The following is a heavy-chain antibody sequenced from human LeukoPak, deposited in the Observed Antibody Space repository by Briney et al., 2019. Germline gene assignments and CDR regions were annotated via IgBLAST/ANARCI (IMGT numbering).Heavy chain of an antibody. J-gene: IGHJ4*02. V-gene: IGHV4-34*01. CDR1: GGSFSGYY. CDR3: ARPRGVVVVAATLPRPFDY. CDR2: INHSGST. D-gene: IGHD2-15*01. Sequence: SSETLSLTCAVYGGSFSGYYWSWIRQPPGKGLEWIGEINHSGSTNYNPSLKSRVTISVDTSKNQFSLKLSSVTAADTAVYYCARPRGVVVVAATLPRPFDYWGQGTLVSVSS.